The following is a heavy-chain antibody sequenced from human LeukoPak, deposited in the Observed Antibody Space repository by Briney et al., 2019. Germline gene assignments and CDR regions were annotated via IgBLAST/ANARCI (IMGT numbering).Heavy chain of an antibody. CDR2: IKQDESEK. CDR1: GFTFSSYW. CDR3: ARGNDYGDHVGIYFDY. J-gene: IGHJ4*02. D-gene: IGHD4-17*01. V-gene: IGHV3-7*03. Sequence: GGSLRLSCAASGFTFSSYWMSWVRQAPGKGLEWGANIKQDESEKYYVDSVKGRFSITRDNAKNSMYLQINSLRAEDTAVYHCARGNDYGDHVGIYFDYWGQGTLVTVSS.